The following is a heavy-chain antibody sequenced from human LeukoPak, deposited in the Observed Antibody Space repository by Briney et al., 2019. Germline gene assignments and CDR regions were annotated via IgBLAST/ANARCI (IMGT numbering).Heavy chain of an antibody. D-gene: IGHD4-11*01. J-gene: IGHJ5*02. CDR2: INPNSGGT. CDR1: GYTFTGYY. CDR3: AREGSQDYSNYFNWFDP. Sequence: WASVKVSCKASGYTFTGYYMPWVRQAPGQGLEWMGRINPNSGGTNYAQNFQGRVTMTRDTSISTAYMELSRLRSDDSAVYYCAREGSQDYSNYFNWFDPWGQGTLVTVSS. V-gene: IGHV1-2*06.